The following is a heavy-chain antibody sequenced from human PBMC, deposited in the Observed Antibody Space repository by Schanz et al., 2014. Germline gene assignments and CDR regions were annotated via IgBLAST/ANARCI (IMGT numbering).Heavy chain of an antibody. D-gene: IGHD3-9*01. J-gene: IGHJ4*02. CDR2: VRKKEFSDDTE. CDR1: GFTFSSYS. V-gene: IGHV3-72*01. CDR3: VREGSTTPVAGLRSFDWLGRFDY. Sequence: EVQLVESGGDLVQPGGSLRLSCAASGFTFSSYSMNWVRQAAGKGLEWVGRVRKKEFSDDTEEYAASVRGRFTISRDDSKNVVNLQMNGLKTEDTAMYYCVREGSTTPVAGLRSFDWLGRFDYWGQGALVTVSS.